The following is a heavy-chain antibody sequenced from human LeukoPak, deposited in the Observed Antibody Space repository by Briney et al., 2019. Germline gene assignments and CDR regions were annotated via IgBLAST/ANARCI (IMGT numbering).Heavy chain of an antibody. V-gene: IGHV1-2*02. Sequence: ASVKVSCKASGYIFTGYYMHWVRQAPGQGLEWMGWINPNSGDTNYAQKLQGRDTMTRDTSISTAYMELSRLRSDDTAVYYCARVRYRLAETYIDYWGQGTLVTVSS. CDR1: GYIFTGYY. CDR3: ARVRYRLAETYIDY. D-gene: IGHD3-16*01. J-gene: IGHJ4*02. CDR2: INPNSGDT.